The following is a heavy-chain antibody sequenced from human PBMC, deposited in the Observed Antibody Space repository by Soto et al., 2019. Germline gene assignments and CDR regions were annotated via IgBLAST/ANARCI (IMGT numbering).Heavy chain of an antibody. V-gene: IGHV3-30*18. D-gene: IGHD3-3*01. CDR2: ISYDGSNK. CDR1: GFTFSSYG. J-gene: IGHJ4*02. CDR3: AKDPRLRYDFWSGYYGGYYFDY. Sequence: GGSLRLSCAASGFTFSSYGMHWVRQAPGKGLEWVAVISYDGSNKYYADSVKGRFTISRDNSKNTLYLQMNGLRAEDTAVYYCAKDPRLRYDFWSGYYGGYYFDYWGQGALVTVSS.